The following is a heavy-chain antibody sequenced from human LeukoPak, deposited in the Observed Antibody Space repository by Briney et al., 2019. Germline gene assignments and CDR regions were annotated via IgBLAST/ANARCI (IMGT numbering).Heavy chain of an antibody. CDR2: LRGDGST. J-gene: IGHJ4*02. CDR3: AKASWVSNGDAVL. V-gene: IGHV3-23*01. Sequence: PGGSLRHSCAASGFTFSSYAMSWVRQAPARGLEWVSSLRGDGSTFYADSVKGRFTLSRDESRNTVYFQLNSLRVEDTAVYYCAKASWVSNGDAVLWGQGTLVTVFS. D-gene: IGHD1-1*01. CDR1: GFTFSSYA.